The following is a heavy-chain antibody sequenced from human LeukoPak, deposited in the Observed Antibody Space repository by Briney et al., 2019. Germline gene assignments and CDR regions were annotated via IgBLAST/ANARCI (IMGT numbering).Heavy chain of an antibody. CDR2: INSNSGAT. D-gene: IGHD5-12*01. V-gene: IGHV1-2*02. Sequence: ASVKVSCKASGYTFTDYYIHWVRQAPGQGLEWMGWINSNSGATNYAQKFQGRVTMTRDTSISTAYMELTRLGSDDMAVYYCARDGSLAYWGQGTLVTVSS. CDR1: GYTFTDYY. J-gene: IGHJ4*02. CDR3: ARDGSLAY.